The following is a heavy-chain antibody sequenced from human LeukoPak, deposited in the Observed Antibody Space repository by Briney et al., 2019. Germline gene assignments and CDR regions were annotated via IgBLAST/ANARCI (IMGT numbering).Heavy chain of an antibody. D-gene: IGHD2-21*01. Sequence: PSETLSLTCTVSGGSISSYYWSWIRQPPEKGLEWIGSIYYSGSTYYNPSLKSRVTISVDTSKNQFSLKLSSVTAADTAVYYCARHSRPFPGWFDPWGQGTLVTVSS. J-gene: IGHJ5*02. CDR3: ARHSRPFPGWFDP. CDR1: GGSISSYY. V-gene: IGHV4-59*05. CDR2: IYYSGST.